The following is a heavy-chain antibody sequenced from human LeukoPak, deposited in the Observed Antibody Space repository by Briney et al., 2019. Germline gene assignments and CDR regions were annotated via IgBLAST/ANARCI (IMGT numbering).Heavy chain of an antibody. V-gene: IGHV4-34*01. CDR2: INHSGIT. CDR3: ARSSGYYPIYFDY. CDR1: GRSFSGYY. D-gene: IGHD3-22*01. J-gene: IGHJ4*02. Sequence: SETLSLTCAVYGRSFSGYYWTWIRQTPGKGLEWIGEINHSGITDYNPSLRSRVTISVDTSKNQFSLKLSSVTAADTAVYYCARSSGYYPIYFDYWGQGTLVTVSS.